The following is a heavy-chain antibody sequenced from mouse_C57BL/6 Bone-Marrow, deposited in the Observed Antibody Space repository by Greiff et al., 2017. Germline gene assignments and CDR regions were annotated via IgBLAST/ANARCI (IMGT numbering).Heavy chain of an antibody. D-gene: IGHD1-1*01. Sequence: VQLQQSGAELVRPGTSVKVSCKASGYAFTNYLIEWVKQRPGQGLEWIGVINPGSGGTNYNEKFKGKATLTADKSSSTAYMQLSSLTSEDSAVYFCAREEGTYGSSFDYWGQGTTLTVSS. V-gene: IGHV1-54*01. CDR2: INPGSGGT. CDR1: GYAFTNYL. J-gene: IGHJ2*01. CDR3: AREEGTYGSSFDY.